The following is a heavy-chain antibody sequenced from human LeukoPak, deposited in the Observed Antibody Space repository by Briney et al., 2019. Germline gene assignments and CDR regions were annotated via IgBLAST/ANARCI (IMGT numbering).Heavy chain of an antibody. CDR1: GGSISSGSYY. D-gene: IGHD3/OR15-3a*01. J-gene: IGHJ4*02. V-gene: IGHV4-61*02. CDR3: ARAIEDSWTSDY. CDR2: IYTSGST. Sequence: SETLSLTCTVSGGSISSGSYYWSWIRQPAGKGLEWIGRIYTSGSTNYNPSLKSRVTISVDTSKNQFSLKLSSVTAADTAVYYCARAIEDSWTSDYWGQGTLVTVSS.